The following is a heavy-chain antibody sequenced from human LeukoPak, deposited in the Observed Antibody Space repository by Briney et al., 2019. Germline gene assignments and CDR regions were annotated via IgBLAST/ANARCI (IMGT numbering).Heavy chain of an antibody. CDR1: GGSISSSSYY. V-gene: IGHV4-39*01. D-gene: IGHD3-22*01. Sequence: SETLSLTCTVSGGSISSSSYYWGWIRQPPGKGLEWIGSIYYSGSTYYNPSLKSRVTISVDTSKNQFSLKLSSVTAADTAVYYCQYYESSRYSPVDYWGQGTLVTVSS. CDR2: IYYSGST. J-gene: IGHJ4*02. CDR3: QYYESSRYSPVDY.